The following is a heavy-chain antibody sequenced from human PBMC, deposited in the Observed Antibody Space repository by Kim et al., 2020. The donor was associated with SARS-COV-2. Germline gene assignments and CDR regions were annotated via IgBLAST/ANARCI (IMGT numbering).Heavy chain of an antibody. Sequence: SETLSLTCTVSGGSISSSSYYWGWIRQPPGKGLEWIGSIYYSGSTYYNPSLKSRVTISVDTSKNQFSLKLSSVTAADTAVYYCARRIHYITGTTGTRFWFDPWGQGTLVTVSS. CDR1: GGSISSSSYY. D-gene: IGHD1-20*01. CDR3: ARRIHYITGTTGTRFWFDP. CDR2: IYYSGST. V-gene: IGHV4-39*01. J-gene: IGHJ5*02.